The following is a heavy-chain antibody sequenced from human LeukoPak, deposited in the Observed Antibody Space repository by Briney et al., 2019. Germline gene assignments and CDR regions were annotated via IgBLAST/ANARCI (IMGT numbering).Heavy chain of an antibody. CDR1: GFTFSSYA. D-gene: IGHD3-10*01. Sequence: GGSPRLPCAASGFTFSSYAMSWVRQAPGKGLEWVSSISGSGGSTSYADSVRGRFTISRDNSKNTLYLQMNSLRAEHTAVYYCASLRSGSYTSFDFWGQGSLVTVSS. J-gene: IGHJ4*02. V-gene: IGHV3-23*01. CDR3: ASLRSGSYTSFDF. CDR2: ISGSGGST.